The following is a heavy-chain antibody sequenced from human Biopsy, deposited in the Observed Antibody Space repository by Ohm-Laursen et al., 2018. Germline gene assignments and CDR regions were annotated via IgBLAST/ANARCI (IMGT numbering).Heavy chain of an antibody. CDR1: GESFSDYY. D-gene: IGHD1-26*01. CDR2: INHRGRS. Sequence: PGTLSLTCEVSGESFSDYYWSWIRQSPGKGLEWIGEINHRGRSSYSPSLQSRVTISVDASKNQFSLNMKSVTAADTAVYFCAREGGGLLPIRLTDLWGPGMMVTVSS. V-gene: IGHV4-34*01. CDR3: AREGGGLLPIRLTDL. J-gene: IGHJ5*02.